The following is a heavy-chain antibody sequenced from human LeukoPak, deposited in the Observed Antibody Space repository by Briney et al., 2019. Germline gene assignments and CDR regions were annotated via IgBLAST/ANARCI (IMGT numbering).Heavy chain of an antibody. Sequence: LEWVSAIHTSGDTCYADSVKGRFTISRDTSKNTLYLQINSLSVEDTAVYYCIVFGDSNHWGQGTLVTVSS. CDR3: IVFGDSNH. V-gene: IGHV3-53*01. CDR2: IHTSGDT. D-gene: IGHD4-17*01. J-gene: IGHJ5*02.